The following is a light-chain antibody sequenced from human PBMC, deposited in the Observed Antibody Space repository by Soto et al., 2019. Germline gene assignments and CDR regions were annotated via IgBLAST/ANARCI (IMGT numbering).Light chain of an antibody. J-gene: IGLJ3*02. Sequence: QLVLTQSPSASASLGASVKLTCTLSSGHSSYTIAWHQQQPERGPRYLMKVNSDGSHSKGDGIPDRFSGSSSGAERYLTISRLQSEDEADYYCQTWGTGIQVFGGGTQLTVL. V-gene: IGLV4-69*01. CDR1: SGHSSYT. CDR2: VNSDGSH. CDR3: QTWGTGIQV.